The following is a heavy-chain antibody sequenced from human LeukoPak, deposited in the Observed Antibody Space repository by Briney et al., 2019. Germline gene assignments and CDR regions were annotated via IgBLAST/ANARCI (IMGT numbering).Heavy chain of an antibody. CDR1: GYTFTSYA. V-gene: IGHV1-18*01. J-gene: IGHJ4*02. D-gene: IGHD2-2*01. Sequence: GASVKVSCKASGYTFTSYAISWVRQAPGQGLEWMGWIRAHNGDTNHAQQLQGRVTMTTDTSTRTAYMELRSLRSVDTAVYYCARGEFICTINTCYASALDSWGQGTLVTVSS. CDR3: ARGEFICTINTCYASALDS. CDR2: IRAHNGDT.